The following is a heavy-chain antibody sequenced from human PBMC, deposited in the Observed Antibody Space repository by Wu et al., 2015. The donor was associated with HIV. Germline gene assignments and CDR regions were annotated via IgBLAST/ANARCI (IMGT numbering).Heavy chain of an antibody. CDR2: INPNSGGT. CDR3: ARGSGTSRYYYYYYYMDV. J-gene: IGHJ6*03. CDR1: GYSFTDQY. Sequence: QVQLVQSGAEVKKPGASVKVSCKASGYSFTDQYMHWVRQAPGQGLEWMGWINPNSGGTNYAQKFQGRVTMTRDTSINTAYMELSRLRSDDTAVYYCARGSGTSRYYYYYYYMDVWGKGTTVTVSS. V-gene: IGHV1-2*02. D-gene: IGHD2-2*01.